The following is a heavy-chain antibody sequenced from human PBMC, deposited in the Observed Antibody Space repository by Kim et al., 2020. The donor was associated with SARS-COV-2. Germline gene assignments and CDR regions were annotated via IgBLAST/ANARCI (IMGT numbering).Heavy chain of an antibody. CDR2: INGDGSVT. D-gene: IGHD2-15*01. V-gene: IGHV3-74*01. CDR3: ARDSGGQLLPGGY. Sequence: GGSLRLSCAASGFIFNTYWMHWVRQVPGKGLVWVSRINGDGSVTNYADSVKGRFTISRDNTKNTEYLQMNSLIADDTAVYYCARDSGGQLLPGGYWGQG. J-gene: IGHJ4*02. CDR1: GFIFNTYW.